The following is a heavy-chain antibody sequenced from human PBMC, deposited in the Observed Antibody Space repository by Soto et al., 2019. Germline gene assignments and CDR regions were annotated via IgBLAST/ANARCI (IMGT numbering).Heavy chain of an antibody. Sequence: SETLSLTCTVSGGSISSGGYYWSWIRQHPGKGLEWIGYIYYSGSTYYNPSLKSRVTISVDTSKNQFSLKLSSVTAADTAVYYCARFSHGGYDIWGGFDPWGQGTLVTVSS. J-gene: IGHJ5*02. CDR1: GGSISSGGYY. V-gene: IGHV4-31*03. D-gene: IGHD3-9*01. CDR2: IYYSGST. CDR3: ARFSHGGYDIWGGFDP.